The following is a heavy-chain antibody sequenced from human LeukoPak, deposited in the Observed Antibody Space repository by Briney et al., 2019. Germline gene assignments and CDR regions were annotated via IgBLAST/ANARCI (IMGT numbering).Heavy chain of an antibody. V-gene: IGHV3-30*18. CDR3: AKWVYGGRYYPPLDH. D-gene: IGHD1-26*01. Sequence: PGRSLRLSCAASGFTFSSYGMHWVRQAPGKGLEWVAVMSYDGSNTYYADSVRGRFTISRDNSKNTLSLQMHSQSASDPGVYYCAKWVYGGRYYPPLDHCGQGTLVTVSS. CDR2: MSYDGSNT. J-gene: IGHJ4*02. CDR1: GFTFSSYG.